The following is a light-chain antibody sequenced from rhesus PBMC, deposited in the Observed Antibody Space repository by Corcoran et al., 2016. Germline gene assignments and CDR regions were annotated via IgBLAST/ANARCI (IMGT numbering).Light chain of an antibody. CDR2: DAS. V-gene: IGKV1-28*03. CDR1: QGISSY. J-gene: IGKJ2*01. Sequence: DIQMTQSPSSLSASVGDSITITCRASQGISSYLNWFQQKPGKAPKLLIYDASSLESGVPSRFSGSGSRTDFTLTIRRLQPEDFAAYYCLQHNSYPYSFGQGTKVEIK. CDR3: LQHNSYPYS.